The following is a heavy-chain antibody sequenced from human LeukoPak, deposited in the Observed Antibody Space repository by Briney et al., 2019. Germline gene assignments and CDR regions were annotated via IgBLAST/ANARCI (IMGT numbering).Heavy chain of an antibody. V-gene: IGHV3-7*01. D-gene: IGHD4-23*01. J-gene: IGHJ5*02. CDR1: GITLSNYG. CDR3: AKDSLLTVVSPVAAS. CDR2: IKQDGSEK. Sequence: GGSLRLSCAVSGITLSNYGMSWVRQAPGKGLEWVANIKQDGSEKYYVDSVKGRFAISRDNAKNSLFLQMNALSVEDTAVYYCAKDSLLTVVSPVAASWGQGIQVTVSS.